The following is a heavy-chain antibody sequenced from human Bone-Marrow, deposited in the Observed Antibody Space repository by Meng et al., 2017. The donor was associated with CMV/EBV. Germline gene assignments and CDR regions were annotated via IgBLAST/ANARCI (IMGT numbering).Heavy chain of an antibody. J-gene: IGHJ5*02. V-gene: IGHV1-18*01. D-gene: IGHD6-6*01. CDR2: ISNYNGNT. CDR3: ARDMIASRPGWFDP. Sequence: VQLVQSGGEVKTTRASVKVSCKASGYTFTTYGLSWVRQAPGQGLEWMGWISNYNGNTNYAQKFQDRVTMTTDASTSIAYMELRSLRFDDTAIYYCARDMIASRPGWFDPWGQGTLVTVSS. CDR1: GYTFTTYG.